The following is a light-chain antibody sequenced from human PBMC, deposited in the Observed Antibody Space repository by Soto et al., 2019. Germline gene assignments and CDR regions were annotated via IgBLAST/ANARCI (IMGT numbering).Light chain of an antibody. CDR2: DVN. CDR3: SSYTGSSTFV. J-gene: IGLJ1*01. CDR1: SSDVGGYDY. Sequence: QSALTQPASVSGSPGQSITISCTGTSSDVGGYDYVSWYQQLPGKAPKLLIYDVNNRPSGVSHRFSGSKSGNTASLTISGLQAEDEADYYCSSYTGSSTFVFRTGTKLTVL. V-gene: IGLV2-14*01.